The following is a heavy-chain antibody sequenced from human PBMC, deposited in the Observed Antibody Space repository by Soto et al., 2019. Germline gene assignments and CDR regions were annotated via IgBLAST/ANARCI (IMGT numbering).Heavy chain of an antibody. CDR2: ISWNSGSI. Sequence: SLRLSCAASGFTFDDYAMHWVRPAPGKGLEWVSGISWNSGSIGYADSVKGRFTISRDNAKNSLYLQMNSLRAEDTALYYCAKDSNIVVVPAAIGGFDYWGQGTLVTVSS. V-gene: IGHV3-9*01. D-gene: IGHD2-2*01. CDR1: GFTFDDYA. CDR3: AKDSNIVVVPAAIGGFDY. J-gene: IGHJ4*02.